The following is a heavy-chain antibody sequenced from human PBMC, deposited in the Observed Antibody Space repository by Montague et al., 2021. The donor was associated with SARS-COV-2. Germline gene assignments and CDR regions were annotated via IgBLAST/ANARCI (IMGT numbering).Heavy chain of an antibody. D-gene: IGHD4-17*01. J-gene: IGHJ3*02. CDR3: AMRGGALDAFDI. V-gene: IGHV4-39*01. CDR1: GGSIRTSSYY. CDR2: IYYSGST. Sequence: SETLSLTCTVSGGSIRTSSYYWGWIRQPPGKGPDWIGSIYYSGSTYYNPSLKSRVTMSVDTSKNQFSLKLSSVTAADTAVYYCAMRGGALDAFDIWGQGTMVTVSS.